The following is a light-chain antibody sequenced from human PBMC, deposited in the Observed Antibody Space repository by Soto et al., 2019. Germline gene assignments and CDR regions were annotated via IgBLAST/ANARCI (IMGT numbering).Light chain of an antibody. CDR3: QQRSNWPSWT. Sequence: EIVMTQSPVTLSVSPGERATLSCRASQTVSSSLAWYQQKPGQAPRLLIYGASTRATGIPARFSGSGSGTEFTLTISSLQSEDFAVYYCQQRSNWPSWTFGQGTKVDIK. CDR2: GAS. J-gene: IGKJ1*01. V-gene: IGKV3-15*01. CDR1: QTVSSS.